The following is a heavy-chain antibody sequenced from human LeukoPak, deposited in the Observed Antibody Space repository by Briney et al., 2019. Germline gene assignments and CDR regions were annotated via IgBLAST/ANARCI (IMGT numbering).Heavy chain of an antibody. CDR2: IWYDGSNK. D-gene: IGHD1-1*01. V-gene: IGHV3-33*06. J-gene: IGHJ4*02. CDR1: GFTFSSYG. CDR3: AKASETGTMYYFDY. Sequence: GRSLRLSCAASGFTFSSYGMHWVRQAPGKGLEWVAVIWYDGSNKYYADSVKGRFTISRDNSKNTLYLQMNSLRAEDTAVYYSAKASETGTMYYFDYWGQGTLVTVSS.